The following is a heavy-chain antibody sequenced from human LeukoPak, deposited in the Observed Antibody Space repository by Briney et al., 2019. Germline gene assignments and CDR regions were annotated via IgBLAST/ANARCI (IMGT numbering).Heavy chain of an antibody. D-gene: IGHD6-6*01. J-gene: IGHJ6*03. V-gene: IGHV3-11*01. CDR1: GFTFSDYY. CDR2: ISSSGSTI. CDR3: ARGVWEAPRPPIWYYYYYMDV. Sequence: GGSLRLSCAASGFTFSDYYMSWIRQAPGKGLEWVSYISSSGSTIYYADSVKGRFTISRDNAKNSLYLQMNSLRAEDTAVYYCARGVWEAPRPPIWYYYYYMDVWGKGTTVTVSS.